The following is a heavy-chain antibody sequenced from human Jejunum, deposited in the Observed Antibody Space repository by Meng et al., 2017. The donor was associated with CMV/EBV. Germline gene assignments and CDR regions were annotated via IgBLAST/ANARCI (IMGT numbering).Heavy chain of an antibody. Sequence: SGITFTSYVTTWVRQAPGKGLEWVSSISGSGGSTYYADSVKGRFTISRDNSKNTLYLQMNSLRAEDTAVYYCAASSDWYKGFDIWGQGTMVTVSS. D-gene: IGHD6-19*01. CDR3: AASSDWYKGFDI. CDR1: GITFTSYV. V-gene: IGHV3-23*01. J-gene: IGHJ3*02. CDR2: ISGSGGST.